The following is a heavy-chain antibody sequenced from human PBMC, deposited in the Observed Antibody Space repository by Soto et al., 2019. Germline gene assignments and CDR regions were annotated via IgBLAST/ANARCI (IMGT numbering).Heavy chain of an antibody. CDR3: ARGGSSGFHRYFDY. CDR1: GVSITTGGYY. Sequence: QVQLQESGPGLVKPSQTLSLTCTVSGVSITTGGYYWSWIRQHPGKGLEWIGYMYYSGSTDSNPSLKSRVTISVATSKNHLSLKLSSVTAADTAVYYCARGGSSGFHRYFDYWGQGALVTVSS. V-gene: IGHV4-31*03. J-gene: IGHJ4*02. CDR2: MYYSGST. D-gene: IGHD3-22*01.